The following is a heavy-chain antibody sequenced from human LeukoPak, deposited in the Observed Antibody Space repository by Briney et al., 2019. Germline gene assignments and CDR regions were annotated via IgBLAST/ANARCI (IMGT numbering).Heavy chain of an antibody. Sequence: GGSLRLSCAASGFTFSSYGTHWVRQAPGKGLEWVAFIRYDGSNKYYADSVKGRFTISRDNSKNTLYLQMNRLRAEDTAVYYCAKDRGYSYVYYFDYWGQGTLVTVSS. CDR1: GFTFSSYG. J-gene: IGHJ4*02. V-gene: IGHV3-30*02. CDR3: AKDRGYSYVYYFDY. D-gene: IGHD5-18*01. CDR2: IRYDGSNK.